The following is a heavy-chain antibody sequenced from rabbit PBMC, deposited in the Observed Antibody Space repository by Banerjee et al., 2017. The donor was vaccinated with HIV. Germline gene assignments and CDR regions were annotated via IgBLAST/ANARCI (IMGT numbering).Heavy chain of an antibody. CDR2: IYTGSGST. D-gene: IGHD6-1*01. J-gene: IGHJ4*01. V-gene: IGHV1S40*01. Sequence: QSLEESGGDLVKPGASLTLTCTASGFSFSGSYWICWVRQAPGKGLEWIACIYTGSGSTYYANWAKGRFTISKTSSTTVTLQMTSLTAADTATYFCARAGDTAYGYVSAFNLWGPGTLVTVS. CDR3: ARAGDTAYGYVSAFNL. CDR1: GFSFSGSYW.